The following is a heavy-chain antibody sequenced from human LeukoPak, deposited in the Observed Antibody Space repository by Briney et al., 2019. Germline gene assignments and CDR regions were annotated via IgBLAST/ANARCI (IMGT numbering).Heavy chain of an antibody. Sequence: GGSLGLSCAASGFTFSSYGMHWVRQAPGKGLEWVAVIWYDGSNKYYADSVKGRFTISRDNSKNTLYLQMNSLRAEDTAVYYCARGWEDIVVVPAAIHYWGQGTLVTVSS. CDR3: ARGWEDIVVVPAAIHY. V-gene: IGHV3-33*01. D-gene: IGHD2-2*01. CDR2: IWYDGSNK. CDR1: GFTFSSYG. J-gene: IGHJ4*02.